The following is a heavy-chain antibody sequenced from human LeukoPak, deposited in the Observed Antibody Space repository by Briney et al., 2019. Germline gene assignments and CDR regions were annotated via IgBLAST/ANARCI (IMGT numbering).Heavy chain of an antibody. V-gene: IGHV3-21*01. J-gene: IGHJ6*02. D-gene: IGHD1-26*01. Sequence: KTGGSLRLSCAASGFTFSSYKMNWVRQAPGMGLEWVSSISSTSHSIYYADSVKGRFTISRDNAKNSLYLQMNSLRAEDTAVYYCAREWAVGADYGMDVWGQGTTVTVSS. CDR3: AREWAVGADYGMDV. CDR1: GFTFSSYK. CDR2: ISSTSHSI.